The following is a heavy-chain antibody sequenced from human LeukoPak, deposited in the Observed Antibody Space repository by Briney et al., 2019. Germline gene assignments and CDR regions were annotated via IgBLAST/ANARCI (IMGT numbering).Heavy chain of an antibody. V-gene: IGHV1-2*02. D-gene: IGHD3-10*01. Sequence: GASVKVSCKASGYTFSGYYIHWVRQAPGQGLEWMGWITPNTGGTKYAQRFQDRVTMTRDTSISTAYMEVSRLRYDDTAVYYCARPLRVTMIRGAAFRASSDFDPWGRGTLVTVSS. CDR1: GYTFSGYY. J-gene: IGHJ5*02. CDR2: ITPNTGGT. CDR3: ARPLRVTMIRGAAFRASSDFDP.